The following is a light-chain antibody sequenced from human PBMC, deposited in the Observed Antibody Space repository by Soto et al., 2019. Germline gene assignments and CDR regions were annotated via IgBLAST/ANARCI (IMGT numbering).Light chain of an antibody. V-gene: IGKV3-11*01. Sequence: QASAPPSVSPGGRATPCLRAIQSVSSYLAWYQQKPGQAPRLLIYDASNRATGIPARFSGSGSGTDFTLTISGPEPEDFAVYYCQQRSSWPLTFGGGTKVDIK. J-gene: IGKJ4*01. CDR1: QSVSSY. CDR2: DAS. CDR3: QQRSSWPLT.